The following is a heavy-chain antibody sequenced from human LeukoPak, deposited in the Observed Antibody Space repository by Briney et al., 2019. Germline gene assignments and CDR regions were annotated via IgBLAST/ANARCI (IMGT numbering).Heavy chain of an antibody. CDR3: ARVRNSGPRGAFDI. Sequence: ASVKVSCKASGYTFTGYYMHWVRQAPGQGLEWMGWINPNSGGTNYAQKFQGRVTMTRDTSISTAYMELSRLRSDDTAVYYCARVRNSGPRGAFDIWGQGTMVTVSS. D-gene: IGHD3-10*01. CDR1: GYTFTGYY. V-gene: IGHV1-2*02. CDR2: INPNSGGT. J-gene: IGHJ3*02.